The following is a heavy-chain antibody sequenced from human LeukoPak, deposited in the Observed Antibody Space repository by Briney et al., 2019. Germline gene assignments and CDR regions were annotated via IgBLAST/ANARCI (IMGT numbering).Heavy chain of an antibody. J-gene: IGHJ4*02. V-gene: IGHV3-23*01. CDR3: ATEKWELREDVYFDY. CDR2: VSGSGDNT. CDR1: GFTFINYA. D-gene: IGHD1-26*01. Sequence: GGSLRLSCAASGFTFINYAMIWVRQAPGKGLEWVSSVSGSGDNTYYAASVKGRFTVSRDNSKNTLCLQMNSLRAEDTAVYYCATEKWELREDVYFDYWGQGTLVTVSS.